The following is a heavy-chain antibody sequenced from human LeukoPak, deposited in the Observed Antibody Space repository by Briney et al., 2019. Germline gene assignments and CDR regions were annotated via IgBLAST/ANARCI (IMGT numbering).Heavy chain of an antibody. Sequence: GASVNVSCKASGYTFTGYYMHWVRQAPGQGLEWMGWINPNSGGTNYAQKFQGRVTMTRDTSISTAYMELSRLRSDDTAVYYCARDEMTTVATLAWVWFDPWGQGTLVTVSS. CDR1: GYTFTGYY. D-gene: IGHD4-17*01. CDR3: ARDEMTTVATLAWVWFDP. V-gene: IGHV1-2*02. J-gene: IGHJ5*02. CDR2: INPNSGGT.